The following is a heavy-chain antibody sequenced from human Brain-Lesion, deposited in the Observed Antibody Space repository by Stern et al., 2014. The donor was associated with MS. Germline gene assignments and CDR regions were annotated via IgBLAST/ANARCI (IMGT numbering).Heavy chain of an antibody. V-gene: IGHV3-23*01. CDR3: VKWPHHIAVAGTRYFQH. Sequence: EVQLLESGGGLVQPGGSLRLSCAASGFRFSTYALSWVRQTPGKGLQWVSGISGRGGPTYYADSVKGRFTISRDNSKNTLYLQMDSLRADGTAVYYCVKWPHHIAVAGTRYFQHWGQGTLVTVSS. D-gene: IGHD6-19*01. CDR1: GFRFSTYA. CDR2: ISGRGGPT. J-gene: IGHJ1*01.